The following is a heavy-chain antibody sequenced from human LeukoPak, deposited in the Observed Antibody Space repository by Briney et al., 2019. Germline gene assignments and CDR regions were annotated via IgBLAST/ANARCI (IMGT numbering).Heavy chain of an antibody. D-gene: IGHD5-18*01. CDR3: AKARIQLHYYYGMDV. CDR2: IWYDGSNK. V-gene: IGHV3-33*06. J-gene: IGHJ6*02. CDR1: GFTFSSYG. Sequence: GGSLRLSCAASGFTFSSYGMHWVRQAPGKGLEWVVVIWYDGSNKYYADSVKGRFTIPRDNSKNTLYLQMNSLRAEDTAVYYCAKARIQLHYYYGMDVWGQGTTVTVSS.